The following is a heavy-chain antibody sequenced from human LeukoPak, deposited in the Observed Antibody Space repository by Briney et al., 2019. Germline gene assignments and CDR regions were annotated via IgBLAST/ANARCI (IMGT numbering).Heavy chain of an antibody. CDR1: GFTFSSYA. V-gene: IGHV3-30*03. Sequence: GGSLRLSCAASGFTFSSYAMHWVRQAPGKGLEWVALISYDGSNKYYADSVKGRFTISRDNSKNTLYLQMNSLRAEDTAVFYCARDQHGPLDYWGQGTLVTVSS. CDR2: ISYDGSNK. D-gene: IGHD2-8*01. CDR3: ARDQHGPLDY. J-gene: IGHJ4*02.